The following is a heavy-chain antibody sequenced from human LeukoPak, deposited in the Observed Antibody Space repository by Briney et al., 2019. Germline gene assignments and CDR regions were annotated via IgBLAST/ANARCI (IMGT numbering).Heavy chain of an antibody. CDR2: IIPIFGTA. J-gene: IGHJ3*02. V-gene: IGHV1-69*05. Sequence: SVKVSCKASGGTFSSYTISWVRQAPGQGLEWMGRIIPIFGTANYAQKFQGRVTITTDESTSTAYMELSSLRSEDTAVYYCAREFYGSGAFDIWGQGTMVTVSS. D-gene: IGHD3-10*01. CDR1: GGTFSSYT. CDR3: AREFYGSGAFDI.